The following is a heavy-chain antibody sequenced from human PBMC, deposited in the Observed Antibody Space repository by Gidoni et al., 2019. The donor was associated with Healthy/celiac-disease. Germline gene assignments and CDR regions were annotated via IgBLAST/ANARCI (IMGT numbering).Heavy chain of an antibody. D-gene: IGHD2-2*01. CDR1: GGSFSGYY. CDR3: ACLVCPGGAFDI. V-gene: IGHV4-34*01. J-gene: IGHJ3*02. CDR2: INHSGST. Sequence: QVQLQQWGAGLLKPSETLSLPCAVYGGSFSGYYWSWIRQPPGKGLEWIGEINHSGSTNYNPSLKSRVTISVDTSKNQFSLKLSSVTAADTAVYYCACLVCPGGAFDIWGQGTMVTVSS.